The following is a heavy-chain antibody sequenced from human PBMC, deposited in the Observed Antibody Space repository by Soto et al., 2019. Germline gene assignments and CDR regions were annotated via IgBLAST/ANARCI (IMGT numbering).Heavy chain of an antibody. CDR3: ARQASTVTNNWFDP. D-gene: IGHD4-17*01. CDR2: INVGNGNT. V-gene: IGHV1-3*01. J-gene: IGHJ5*02. Sequence: ASVKVSCKASGYTFTTYAMHWVRQAPGQRPGWMGWINVGNGNTKYSQNFQGRVTITRDTSASTAYMELSSLRSEDTAVYYCARQASTVTNNWFDPWGQGTLVTVSS. CDR1: GYTFTTYA.